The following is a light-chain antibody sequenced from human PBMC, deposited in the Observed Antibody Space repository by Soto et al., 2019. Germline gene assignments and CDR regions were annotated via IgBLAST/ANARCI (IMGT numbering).Light chain of an antibody. CDR1: SGGVGGYNY. Sequence: QSVLTQPASVSGSPGHSITISCTGTSGGVGGYNYVSWYQQHPGKAPTLTIYDVSDRPSGVSNRFSGSKSGNTASLTISGLQAEDEADYYCSSYTITSTYVFGTGTKVTVL. J-gene: IGLJ1*01. V-gene: IGLV2-14*01. CDR3: SSYTITSTYV. CDR2: DVS.